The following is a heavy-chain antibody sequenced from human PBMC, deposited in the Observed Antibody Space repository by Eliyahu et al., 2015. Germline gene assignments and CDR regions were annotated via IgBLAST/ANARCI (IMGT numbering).Heavy chain of an antibody. V-gene: IGHV3-23*01. J-gene: IGHJ4*02. CDR3: VKGSSPLGFDL. D-gene: IGHD6-6*01. Sequence: EVQLLESGGGLVQPGGSLTLSXAAPGFNFITYPMTWVRQAPGKGPEWVCAISNRGDDTPYADSVDCRRFTVSRDNSKNMLYLQMNNLRADDAAVYYCVKGSSPLGFDLWGQGTQVTVAS. CDR2: ISNRGDDT. CDR1: GFNFITYP.